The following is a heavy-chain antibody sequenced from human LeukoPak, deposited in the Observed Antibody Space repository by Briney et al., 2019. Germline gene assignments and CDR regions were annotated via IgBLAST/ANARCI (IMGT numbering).Heavy chain of an antibody. D-gene: IGHD5-18*01. Sequence: GGSLRLSCAASGFTFSSYEMNWVRQAPGKGREWVSYISSSGSTIYYADSVKGRFTISRDNAKNSLYLQMNSLRAEDTAVYYCARDANTAMANFDYWGQGTLVTVSS. CDR1: GFTFSSYE. CDR3: ARDANTAMANFDY. J-gene: IGHJ4*02. V-gene: IGHV3-48*03. CDR2: ISSSGSTI.